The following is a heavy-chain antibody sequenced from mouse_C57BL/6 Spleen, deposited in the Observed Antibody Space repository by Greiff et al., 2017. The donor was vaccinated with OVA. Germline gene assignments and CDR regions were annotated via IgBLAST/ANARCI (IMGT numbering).Heavy chain of an antibody. CDR3: ARGDYGNSHYAMDY. CDR2: IYPGDGDT. Sequence: QVQLQQSGAELVKPGASVKISCKASGYAFSSYWMNWVKQRPGKGLEWIGQIYPGDGDTNYNGKFKGKATLTADKSSSTAYMQLISLTSEDSAVYFCARGDYGNSHYAMDYWGQGTSVTVSS. V-gene: IGHV1-80*01. J-gene: IGHJ4*01. D-gene: IGHD2-1*01. CDR1: GYAFSSYW.